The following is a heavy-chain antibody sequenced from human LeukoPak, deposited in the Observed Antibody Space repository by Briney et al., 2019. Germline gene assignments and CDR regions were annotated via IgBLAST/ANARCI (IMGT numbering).Heavy chain of an antibody. V-gene: IGHV3-48*01. CDR3: ARTSTYGDYDY. J-gene: IGHJ4*02. Sequence: PGGSLRLSCAASGFTFDTYSVNWVRQAPGKKLEWVSYISGDTSTKYYADSVKGRFTISRDVAKSSLYLQMNSLRAEDTAIYYCARTSTYGDYDYWGQGTLVTVSS. D-gene: IGHD4-17*01. CDR2: ISGDTSTK. CDR1: GFTFDTYS.